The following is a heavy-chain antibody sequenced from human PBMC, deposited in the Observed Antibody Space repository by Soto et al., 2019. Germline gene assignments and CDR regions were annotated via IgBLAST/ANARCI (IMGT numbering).Heavy chain of an antibody. CDR1: GYTFTSHY. Sequence: QVQLVQSGAEVKKPGASVMVSCRASGYTFTSHYMHWVRQAPGQGLEWMGTIDPSGGATTYAQKFQGRVTITRDTSTTTVYMELSSLRPEDTAVYSCSRGLWQWLFDYWGQGTLVTVSS. J-gene: IGHJ4*02. CDR2: IDPSGGAT. CDR3: SRGLWQWLFDY. V-gene: IGHV1-46*03. D-gene: IGHD6-19*01.